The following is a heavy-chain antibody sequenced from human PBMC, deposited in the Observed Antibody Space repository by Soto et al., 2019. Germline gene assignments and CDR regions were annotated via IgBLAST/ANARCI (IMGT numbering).Heavy chain of an antibody. D-gene: IGHD3-22*01. J-gene: IGHJ4*02. CDR2: MNPNSGNT. CDR1: GYTFTSYD. V-gene: IGHV1-8*01. CDR3: AREKSSGYYYDY. Sequence: VQLVQSGAEVKKPGASVKVSCKASGYTFTSYDINWVRQATGQGLEWMGWMNPNSGNTAYAQKFQGRVTMTRNTAISKDYMELSSLRSEDTAVYYCAREKSSGYYYDYWGQGTLVTVSS.